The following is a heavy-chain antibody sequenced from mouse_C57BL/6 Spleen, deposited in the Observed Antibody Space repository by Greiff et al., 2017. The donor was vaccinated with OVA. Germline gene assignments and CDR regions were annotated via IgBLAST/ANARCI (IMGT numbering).Heavy chain of an antibody. J-gene: IGHJ3*01. V-gene: IGHV1-55*01. CDR3: AHYSNYEAWFAY. Sequence: VQLQQSGAELVKPGASVKMSCKASGYTFTSYWITWVKQRPGQGLEWIGDIYPGSGSTNYNEKFKSKATLTVDTSSSTAYMQLSSLTSEDSAVYYCAHYSNYEAWFAYWGQGTLVTVSA. D-gene: IGHD2-5*01. CDR2: IYPGSGST. CDR1: GYTFTSYW.